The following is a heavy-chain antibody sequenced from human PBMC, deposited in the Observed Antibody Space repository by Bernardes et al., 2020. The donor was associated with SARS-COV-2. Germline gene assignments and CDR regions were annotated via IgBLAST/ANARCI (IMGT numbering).Heavy chain of an antibody. V-gene: IGHV1-18*01. D-gene: IGHD2-8*02. CDR2: ISAYNGDT. CDR3: ARTFGYCTGGYCYSSWYFDL. Sequence: ASVKVSCKASGYTFPNYGITWVRQAPGKGLAWMGWISAYNGDTNYAQNLQGRVIMTIDTSTDTAYMQLRTLTSDDTAIYYCARTFGYCTGGYCYSSWYFDLWGRGTLVTVSS. J-gene: IGHJ2*01. CDR1: GYTFPNYG.